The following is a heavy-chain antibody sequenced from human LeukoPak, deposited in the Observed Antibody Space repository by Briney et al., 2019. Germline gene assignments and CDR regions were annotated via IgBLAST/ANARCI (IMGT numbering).Heavy chain of an antibody. CDR3: AKDFHGYSYGYGAGNYDAFDI. CDR2: ISGSGGST. V-gene: IGHV3-23*01. J-gene: IGHJ3*02. Sequence: PGGSLRLSCAASGFTFSSYTMSWVRQAPGKGLEWVSAISGSGGSTYYADSVKGRFTISRDNSKNTLYLQMNSLRAEDTAVYYCAKDFHGYSYGYGAGNYDAFDIWGQGTTVTVSS. CDR1: GFTFSSYT. D-gene: IGHD5-18*01.